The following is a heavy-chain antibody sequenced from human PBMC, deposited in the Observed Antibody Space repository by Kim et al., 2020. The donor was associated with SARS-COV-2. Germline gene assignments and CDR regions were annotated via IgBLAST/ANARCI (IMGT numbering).Heavy chain of an antibody. CDR2: LSYSGNT. D-gene: IGHD3-10*01. V-gene: IGHV4-59*08. J-gene: IGHJ3*02. Sequence: SETLSLTCTVSGGSISSYSWSLIRQPPGKGLEWIGYLSYSGNTNYDPSLKSRVTISVDTSKNQFSLKLSSVTAADTAGYYCARHGGESMIRGVLGAFDIWGQGTMGTVSS. CDR3: ARHGGESMIRGVLGAFDI. CDR1: GGSISSYS.